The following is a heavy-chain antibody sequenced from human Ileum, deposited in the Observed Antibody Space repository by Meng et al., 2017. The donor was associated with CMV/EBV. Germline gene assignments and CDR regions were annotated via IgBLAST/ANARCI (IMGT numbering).Heavy chain of an antibody. V-gene: IGHV1-2*02. J-gene: IGHJ4*02. CDR2: IYPQNGGT. D-gene: IGHD3-9*01. CDR3: VKEDWYFDF. CDR1: GYTFNAYH. Sequence: QAQLVQSGAEVKKPGASVKVSCKASGYTFNAYHVHWVRQAPGQGLEWMGWIYPQNGGTYFAQKFQGRVTMTSDTSITTAYMELSSLTSDDTAIYYCVKEDWYFDFWGQGTLVTVSS.